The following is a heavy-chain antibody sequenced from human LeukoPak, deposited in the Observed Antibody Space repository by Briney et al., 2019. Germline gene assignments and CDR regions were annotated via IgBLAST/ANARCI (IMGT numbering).Heavy chain of an antibody. Sequence: PSETLSLTCTVSGGSISSSSYYWGWIRQPPGKGLEWIGSIYYSGSTYYNPSLKSRVTISVDTSKNQFSLKLSSVTAADTAVYYCARAEAVLLGGWFDPWGQGTLVTVSS. CDR3: ARAEAVLLGGWFDP. V-gene: IGHV4-39*07. J-gene: IGHJ5*02. D-gene: IGHD3-10*01. CDR1: GGSISSSSYY. CDR2: IYYSGST.